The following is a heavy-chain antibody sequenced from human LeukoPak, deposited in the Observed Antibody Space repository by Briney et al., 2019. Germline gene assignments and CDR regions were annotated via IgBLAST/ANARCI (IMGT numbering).Heavy chain of an antibody. D-gene: IGHD3-10*01. Sequence: GGSLRLSCAASGFAFSSYWMSWVRQAPGKGLEWVANIKQDGSEKYYVDSVKGRFTISRDNAKNSLYLQMNSLRAEDTAVYYCARDLSRSFSMIRGLIQHREFDFWGRGTLVTVSS. CDR2: IKQDGSEK. CDR3: ARDLSRSFSMIRGLIQHREFDF. CDR1: GFAFSSYW. V-gene: IGHV3-7*01. J-gene: IGHJ4*02.